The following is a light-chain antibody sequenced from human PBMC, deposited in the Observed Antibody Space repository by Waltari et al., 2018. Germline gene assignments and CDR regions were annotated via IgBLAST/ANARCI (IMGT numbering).Light chain of an antibody. J-gene: IGKJ1*01. CDR3: QKYVNLPAT. CDR1: QSVGRF. CDR2: HAS. V-gene: IGKV3-20*01. Sequence: EIVLTQSPSTLSLSPGERATLSCRASQSVGRFLAWYQQKPGHAPRLLIYHASIRATVIPDRFSGSGSGTDFSLTISGLEPEDFAVYYCQKYVNLPATFGQGTKVEIK.